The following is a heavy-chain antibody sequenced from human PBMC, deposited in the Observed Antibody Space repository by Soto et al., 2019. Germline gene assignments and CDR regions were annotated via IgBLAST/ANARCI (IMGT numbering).Heavy chain of an antibody. Sequence: ASVTVSCTTSGSTFTSYGISWVRQPPGQGLEWMGWISAYNGNTNYAQKLQGRVTMTTDTSTSTAYMELRSLRSDDTAVYYCARDYDFWSGYPIYYYGMDVWGQGTTVTVSS. J-gene: IGHJ6*02. D-gene: IGHD3-3*01. CDR1: GSTFTSYG. CDR2: ISAYNGNT. CDR3: ARDYDFWSGYPIYYYGMDV. V-gene: IGHV1-18*01.